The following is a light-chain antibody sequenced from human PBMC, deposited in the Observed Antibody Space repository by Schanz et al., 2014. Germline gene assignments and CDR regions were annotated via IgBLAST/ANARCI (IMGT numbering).Light chain of an antibody. V-gene: IGKV1-5*03. CDR2: KAS. CDR1: QNINSW. J-gene: IGKJ4*01. CDR3: QQYDSFPFT. Sequence: DIQMTQSPSTLSASVGDRVTLTCRARQNINSWLAWYQQKPGKAPKLLIYKASSLQSGVPSRFSGSGSGTEFTLTISSLQPDDFATYYCQQYDSFPFTFGGGTKVEIK.